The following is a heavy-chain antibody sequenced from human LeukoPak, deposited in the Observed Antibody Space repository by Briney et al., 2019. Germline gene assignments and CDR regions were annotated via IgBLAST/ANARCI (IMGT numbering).Heavy chain of an antibody. CDR2: IRYDGSNK. J-gene: IGHJ6*03. D-gene: IGHD4-17*01. Sequence: GGSLRLSCAASGFTFSSYGMHWVRQAPGKGLEWVAFIRYDGSNKYYADSVKGRLTISRDNSKNTLYLQMNSLRAEDTAVYYCAKDMTTVTTSYYYYYYMDVWGKGTTVTVSS. V-gene: IGHV3-30*02. CDR1: GFTFSSYG. CDR3: AKDMTTVTTSYYYYYYMDV.